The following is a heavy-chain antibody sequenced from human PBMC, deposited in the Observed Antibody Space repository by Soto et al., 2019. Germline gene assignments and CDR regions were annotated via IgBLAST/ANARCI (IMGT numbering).Heavy chain of an antibody. V-gene: IGHV3-49*03. D-gene: IGHD3-22*01. CDR2: IRSKAYGGTT. CDR1: GFTFGDSA. CDR3: TRDSGIRTYYYDSSGYPNWFDP. J-gene: IGHJ5*02. Sequence: QSGGSLRLSCTASGFTFGDSAMSWFRQAPGKGLEWVGFIRSKAYGGTTEYAASVKGRFTISRDDSKSIAYLQMNSLKTEDTAVYYCTRDSGIRTYYYDSSGYPNWFDPWGQGTLVTVSS.